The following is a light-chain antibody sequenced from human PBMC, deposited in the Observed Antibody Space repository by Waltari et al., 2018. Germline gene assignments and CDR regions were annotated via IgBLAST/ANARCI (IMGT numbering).Light chain of an antibody. CDR2: DVR. CDR1: SRDIGDYDH. V-gene: IGLV2-14*03. Sequence: QSALTQPASVSGSPGQSITISCTGTSRDIGDYDHVSWYQQHPGKAPKLVIYDVRRRPSGVSDRFSCSKSGNTASLTISGLQAEDEADYYCSSYTSTTTLFGGGTKVTVL. J-gene: IGLJ1*01. CDR3: SSYTSTTTL.